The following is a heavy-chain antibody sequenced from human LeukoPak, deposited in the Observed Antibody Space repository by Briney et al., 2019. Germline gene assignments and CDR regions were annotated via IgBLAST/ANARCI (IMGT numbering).Heavy chain of an antibody. CDR1: GYSISSGYY. CDR3: ARQGGSSSPYYYYYMDV. D-gene: IGHD6-13*01. CDR2: IYRSGST. V-gene: IGHV4-38-2*01. Sequence: SETLSLTCAVSGYSISSGYYWGWFRQPPGKGLEWIGTIYRSGSTYSNPSLKSRLTISVDTSKNQFSLKLNSLTAADTAVYYCARQGGSSSPYYYYYMDVWGEGTTVTVPS. J-gene: IGHJ6*03.